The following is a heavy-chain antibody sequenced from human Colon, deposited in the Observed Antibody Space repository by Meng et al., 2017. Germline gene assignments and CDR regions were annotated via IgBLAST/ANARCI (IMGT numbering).Heavy chain of an antibody. CDR1: GFTFSSYA. CDR3: ARELSV. CDR2: ISYDGSNK. J-gene: IGHJ4*02. D-gene: IGHD3-10*01. Sequence: GGSLRLSCAASGFTFSSYAMHWVRQAPGKGLEWVAVISYDGSNKYYADSVKGRFTISRDNSKNTLYLQMNSLRAEDTAVYYCARELSVGGQRTLVTVSS. V-gene: IGHV3-30*01.